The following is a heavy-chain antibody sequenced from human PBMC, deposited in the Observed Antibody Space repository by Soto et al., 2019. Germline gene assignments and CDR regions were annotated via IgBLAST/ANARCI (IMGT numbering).Heavy chain of an antibody. D-gene: IGHD3-10*01. V-gene: IGHV1-3*01. CDR2: INAGTGNT. CDR3: ARGPLLWGDV. J-gene: IGHJ6*02. Sequence: QVQLVQSGAEVKKPGASVKVSCKASGYTFTTYAMHWVRQAPGQRLEWMGWINAGTGNTKYSQKFQGRVTSTRDTSASTAYMELSSLRSEDTAVYYCARGPLLWGDVWGQGTTVTVSS. CDR1: GYTFTTYA.